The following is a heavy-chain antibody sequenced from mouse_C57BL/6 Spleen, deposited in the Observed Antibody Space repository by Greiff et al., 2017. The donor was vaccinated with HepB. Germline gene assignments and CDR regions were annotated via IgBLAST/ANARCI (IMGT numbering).Heavy chain of an antibody. V-gene: IGHV2-2*01. CDR2: IWSGGST. D-gene: IGHD2-3*01. J-gene: IGHJ3*01. CDR1: GFSLTSYG. Sequence: QVQLKESGPGLVQPSQSLSITCTVSGFSLTSYGVHWVRQSPGKGLEWLGVIWSGGSTDYNAAFISRLSISKDNSKSQVFFKMNSLQADDTAIYYCARIAGWLLAYWGQGTLVTVSA. CDR3: ARIAGWLLAY.